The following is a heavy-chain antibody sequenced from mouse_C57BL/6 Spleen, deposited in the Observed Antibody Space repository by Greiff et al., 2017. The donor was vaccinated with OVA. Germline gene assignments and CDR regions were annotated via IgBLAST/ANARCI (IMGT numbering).Heavy chain of an antibody. CDR2: IDPSDSYT. Sequence: QVQLQQPGAELVKPGASVKLSCKASGYTFTSYWMQWVKQRPGQGLEWIGEIDPSDSYTNYNQKFKGKATFTVDTTASTAYMQLSSLTSEDSAVYDCARKGSYPRYWDFDVWGTGTTVTVSS. D-gene: IGHD1-1*02. CDR1: GYTFTSYW. J-gene: IGHJ1*03. V-gene: IGHV1-50*01. CDR3: ARKGSYPRYWDFDV.